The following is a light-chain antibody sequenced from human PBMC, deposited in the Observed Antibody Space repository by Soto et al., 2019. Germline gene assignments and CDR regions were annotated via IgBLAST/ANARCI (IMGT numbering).Light chain of an antibody. CDR3: CSYAGSYTFV. V-gene: IGLV2-11*01. CDR2: DVS. J-gene: IGLJ1*01. Sequence: QSVLTQLRSVSGSPGQSVTISCTGTSXDVGGYNYVSWYQQHPGKAPKLMIYDVSKRPSGVPDRFSGSKSGNTASLTISGLQAEDEADYYCCSYAGSYTFVFGTGTKVTVL. CDR1: SXDVGGYNY.